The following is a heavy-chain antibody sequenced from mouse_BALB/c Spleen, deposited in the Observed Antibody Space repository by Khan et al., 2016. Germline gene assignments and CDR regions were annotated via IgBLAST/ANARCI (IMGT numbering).Heavy chain of an antibody. CDR1: GYSITSGYS. J-gene: IGHJ2*01. Sequence: EVQLQESGPDLVKPSQSLSLTCTVTGYSITSGYSWHLIRQFPGNKLEWMGFIHYSGSTNYNPSLKSRIPFTRDTSKNQFFLKLNSVANEDTDTYSCAGPYGSFAYWGQGTTLTVSS. CDR2: IHYSGST. V-gene: IGHV3-1*02. D-gene: IGHD2-1*01. CDR3: AGPYGSFAY.